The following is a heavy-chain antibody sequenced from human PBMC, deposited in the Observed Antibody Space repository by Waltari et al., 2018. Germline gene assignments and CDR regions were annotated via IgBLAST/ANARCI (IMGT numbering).Heavy chain of an antibody. Sequence: QVQLVQSGAEVKKPGASVKVSCKASGYTLTGYYMHWVREAPGQGLEWRGRIHPNIGGTDYAQTIQGRVTMTRDTSISTAYMELSRLRSDDTAVYYCAREGPFIPQLYYYYYMYVWGKGTTVTVSS. CDR1: GYTLTGYY. CDR3: AREGPFIPQLYYYYYMYV. V-gene: IGHV1-2*06. D-gene: IGHD3-16*01. CDR2: IHPNIGGT. J-gene: IGHJ6*03.